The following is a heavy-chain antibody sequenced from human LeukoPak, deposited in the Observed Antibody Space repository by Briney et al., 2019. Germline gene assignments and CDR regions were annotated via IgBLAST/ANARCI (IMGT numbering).Heavy chain of an antibody. J-gene: IGHJ4*02. D-gene: IGHD3-9*01. CDR3: ASGGYDILTASGY. Sequence: PGGSLRLSCAASGFTFSSYWMSWVRQAPGKGLEWVANIKQDGSEKYYVDSVKGRFTISRDNAKNSLYLQMNSLRLEDTAIYYCASGGYDILTASGYWGQGTLVTVSS. CDR2: IKQDGSEK. V-gene: IGHV3-7*01. CDR1: GFTFSSYW.